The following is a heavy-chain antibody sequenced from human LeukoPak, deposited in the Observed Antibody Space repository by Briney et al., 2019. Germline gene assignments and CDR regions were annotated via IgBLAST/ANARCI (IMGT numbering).Heavy chain of an antibody. Sequence: KPSETLSLTCTVSGGSISSGGYSWSWIRQHPGKGLEWIGYIYYSGSTYYNPSLKSRVTMSVDTSKNQFSLKLSSVTAADTAVYYCARDPRRGSYEVDYWGQGTLVTVSS. CDR3: ARDPRRGSYEVDY. CDR2: IYYSGST. D-gene: IGHD5-18*01. CDR1: GGSISSGGYS. V-gene: IGHV4-31*03. J-gene: IGHJ4*02.